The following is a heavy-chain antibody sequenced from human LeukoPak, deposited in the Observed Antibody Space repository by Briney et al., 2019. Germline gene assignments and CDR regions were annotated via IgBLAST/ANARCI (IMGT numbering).Heavy chain of an antibody. CDR1: GFTFDNYA. J-gene: IGHJ4*02. Sequence: GGPRKPSCEASGFTFDNYAMHGVRQAPGKRLGGVAVISYDGSREYYPDSVKGRFTISRDNSKNTLYLQMKGLKTEDTGVYYCAREGSIVARTDYWGQGALVTVSS. V-gene: IGHV3-30*14. CDR3: AREGSIVARTDY. D-gene: IGHD2-15*01. CDR2: ISYDGSRE.